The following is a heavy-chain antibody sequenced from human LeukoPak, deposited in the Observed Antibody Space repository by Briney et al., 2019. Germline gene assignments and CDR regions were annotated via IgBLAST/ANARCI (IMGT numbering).Heavy chain of an antibody. V-gene: IGHV3-33*01. J-gene: IGHJ6*02. D-gene: IGHD3-3*01. CDR3: ARERFLEWLTNYYYYGMDV. CDR2: IWYDGSNK. CDR1: RFTFSSYG. Sequence: GRSLRLSCAASRFTFSSYGMHWVRQAPGKGLEWVAVIWYDGSNKYYADSVKGRFTISRDNSKNTLYLQMNSLRAEDTAVYYCARERFLEWLTNYYYYGMDVWGQGTTVTVSS.